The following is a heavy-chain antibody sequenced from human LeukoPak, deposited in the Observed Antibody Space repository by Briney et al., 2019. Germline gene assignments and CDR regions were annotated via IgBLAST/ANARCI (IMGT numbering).Heavy chain of an antibody. D-gene: IGHD3-10*01. CDR1: GGSISSSSYY. Sequence: SETLSLTCTVSGGSISSSSYYWGWIRQPPGKGLEWIGYIYYTGTTSYNSSLKSRVTISLDTSKNQFSLKLNSVTAADTAVYYCASLISGSYHSGQGTLVTVSS. CDR2: IYYTGTT. CDR3: ASLISGSYH. J-gene: IGHJ4*02. V-gene: IGHV4-39*07.